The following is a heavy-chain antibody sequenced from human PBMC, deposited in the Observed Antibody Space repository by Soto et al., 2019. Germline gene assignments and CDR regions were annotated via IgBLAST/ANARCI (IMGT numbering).Heavy chain of an antibody. V-gene: IGHV1-2*06. Sequence: ASVKVSCKTSGYMFTGYFIHWVRQAPGQGLQWMGRITPNSGDTKYGQTFQGRVTFTRDTSTSTAYMELSGLRSDDTALYYCVRWGYGYNSLEFWGQGTLVIVSS. D-gene: IGHD5-12*01. CDR1: GYMFTGYF. CDR3: VRWGYGYNSLEF. J-gene: IGHJ4*03. CDR2: ITPNSGDT.